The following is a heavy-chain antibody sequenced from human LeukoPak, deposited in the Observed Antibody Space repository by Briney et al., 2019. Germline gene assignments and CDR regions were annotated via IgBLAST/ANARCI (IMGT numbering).Heavy chain of an antibody. J-gene: IGHJ3*02. D-gene: IGHD1-1*01. CDR2: IYSCGST. V-gene: IGHV3-66*01. CDR3: AKSLLTTATGTGRAFDI. CDR1: GFTVSSNY. Sequence: GGSLRLSCAASGFTVSSNYMRWVRQAPGKGLEWVSVIYSCGSTYYADSVKGRFTISRDNSKNTLYLQMNSLRAEDSAEYYCAKSLLTTATGTGRAFDIWGQGTMVTVSA.